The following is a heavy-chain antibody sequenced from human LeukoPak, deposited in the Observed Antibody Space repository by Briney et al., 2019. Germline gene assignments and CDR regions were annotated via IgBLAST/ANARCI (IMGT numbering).Heavy chain of an antibody. J-gene: IGHJ6*02. Sequence: GGSLRLSCAASGFTFSSYAMSWVRQAPGKGLEWVSAISGRGGSTYYADSVKGRFTISRDNSKNTLYLQMNSLRAEDTAVYYCAKDLPPHMVTIMDYGMDVWGQGTTVTVSS. CDR3: AKDLPPHMVTIMDYGMDV. V-gene: IGHV3-23*01. CDR2: ISGRGGST. CDR1: GFTFSSYA. D-gene: IGHD5-24*01.